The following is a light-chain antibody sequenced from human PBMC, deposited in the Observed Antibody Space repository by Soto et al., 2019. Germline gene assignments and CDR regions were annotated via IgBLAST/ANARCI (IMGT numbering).Light chain of an antibody. CDR3: QQTHSPPLT. Sequence: DIQMTHSPSSLSASVGDRVTITCRASQTPRTFLNWYQQKPGKAPKLLIYATSTLQSGVPSRFSGRDSGADFTLTINNLQPEDFATYFCQQTHSPPLTFGGGTKVDIK. CDR2: ATS. J-gene: IGKJ4*01. V-gene: IGKV1-39*01. CDR1: QTPRTF.